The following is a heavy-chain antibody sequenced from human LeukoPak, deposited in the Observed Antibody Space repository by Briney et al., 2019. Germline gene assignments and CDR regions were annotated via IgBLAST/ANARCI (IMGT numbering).Heavy chain of an antibody. CDR2: ISYDGTNK. V-gene: IGHV3-30*03. Sequence: GGSLRLSCAGSGFTISSYGMSWVRRAPGKGLEWVTFISYDGTNKYYADSVKGRFTISRDNSRNTLFLQVNSLRAEDTAVYYCARAERNAGVFDYWGQGTPVTVSS. D-gene: IGHD3-3*01. CDR1: GFTISSYG. CDR3: ARAERNAGVFDY. J-gene: IGHJ4*02.